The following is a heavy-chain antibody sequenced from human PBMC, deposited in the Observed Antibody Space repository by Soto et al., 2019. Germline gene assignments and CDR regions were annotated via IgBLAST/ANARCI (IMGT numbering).Heavy chain of an antibody. V-gene: IGHV4-39*01. D-gene: IGHD3-22*01. CDR2: IYYSGST. J-gene: IGHJ4*02. Sequence: PSETLSLTCAVSGYSISCSSYYWGWIRQPPGKGLEWIGSIYYSGSTYYNPSLKSRVTISVDTSKNQFSLKLSSVTAADTAVYYCARIYYDSVFDYWGQGTLVTVS. CDR1: GYSISCSSYY. CDR3: ARIYYDSVFDY.